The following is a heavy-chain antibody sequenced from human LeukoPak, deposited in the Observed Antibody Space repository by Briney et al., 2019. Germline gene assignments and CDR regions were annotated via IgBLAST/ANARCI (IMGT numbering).Heavy chain of an antibody. Sequence: GGSLRLSCAASGFTFSSYAMSWVRQAPGKGLEWVSTISGSGGSTYSADSVKGRFTISRDNSKNTLYLQMNSLRAEDTTVYYCAKLTHDGYASGWYLIVDYFDYWGQGTLVTVSS. D-gene: IGHD6-19*01. CDR3: AKLTHDGYASGWYLIVDYFDY. J-gene: IGHJ4*02. CDR2: ISGSGGST. CDR1: GFTFSSYA. V-gene: IGHV3-23*01.